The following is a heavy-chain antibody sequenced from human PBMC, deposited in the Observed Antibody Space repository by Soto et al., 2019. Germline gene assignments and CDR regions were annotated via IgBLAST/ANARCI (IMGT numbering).Heavy chain of an antibody. J-gene: IGHJ4*02. Sequence: LSLTCTVSGGSITSSSFYWGWIRQPPGKGLEWIGHIFHTGATYYNPTLKSRLRMSVDTSKNQFSLNLSSVTATDTAVYYCARRRIVPTTNFDYWGQGTLVTVSS. CDR3: ARRRIVPTTNFDY. D-gene: IGHD1-26*01. CDR1: GGSITSSSFY. CDR2: IFHTGAT. V-gene: IGHV4-39*01.